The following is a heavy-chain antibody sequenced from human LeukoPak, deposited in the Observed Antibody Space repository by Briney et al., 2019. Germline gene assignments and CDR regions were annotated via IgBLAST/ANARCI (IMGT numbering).Heavy chain of an antibody. CDR2: IYTSGST. D-gene: IGHD2-2*01. CDR1: GGPISSYS. V-gene: IGHV4-4*07. CDR3: AREPFGCSSASCYLWFDP. J-gene: IGHJ5*02. Sequence: PTETLSLTCTVSGGPISSYSWSWIRQPAGKGLEWIGRIYTSGSTNYNPSLKSRVTMSVDTSKNQFSLKLTSVTAADTAVYYCAREPFGCSSASCYLWFDPWGQGTLVTVSS.